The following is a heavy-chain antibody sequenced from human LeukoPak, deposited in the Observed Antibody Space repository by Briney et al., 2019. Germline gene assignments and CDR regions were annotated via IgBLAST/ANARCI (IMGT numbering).Heavy chain of an antibody. CDR1: GYTFTSYT. CDR2: INAGSSNT. CDR3: ARGVLREQQLGLDY. J-gene: IGHJ4*02. D-gene: IGHD6-13*01. V-gene: IGHV1-3*01. Sequence: GASVEVSCKASGYTFTSYTVHWVRQAPGQRLEWMGWINAGSSNTKYSQKFQGRVTITRDTSASTAYMELSSLRSEDTAVYYCARGVLREQQLGLDYWGQGTLVTVSS.